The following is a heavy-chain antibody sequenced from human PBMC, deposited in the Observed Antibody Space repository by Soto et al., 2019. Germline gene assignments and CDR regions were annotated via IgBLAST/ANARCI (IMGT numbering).Heavy chain of an antibody. J-gene: IGHJ4*02. V-gene: IGHV3-23*01. CDR2: FSGSGGST. D-gene: IGHD3-10*01. CDR3: AKRGSGSYYDY. CDR1: GFTFSSYA. Sequence: EVQLLESGGGLVQPGGSLRLSCAASGFTFSSYAMRWVRQAPGKGLEWVSAFSGSGGSTYYADSVKGRFTISRDNSKNKIYLQMNSLRAEDTAVYYCAKRGSGSYYDYWGQGILVTVSS.